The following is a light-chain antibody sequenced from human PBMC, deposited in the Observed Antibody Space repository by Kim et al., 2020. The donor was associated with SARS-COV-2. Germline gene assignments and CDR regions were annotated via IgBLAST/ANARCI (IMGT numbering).Light chain of an antibody. V-gene: IGKV3-20*01. CDR2: RAS. J-gene: IGKJ1*01. CDR1: QSIKSSY. CDR3: QQYGSAPWT. Sequence: EVVLTQSPGTLSLSPGERATLSCRASQSIKSSYLAWYQQKFGQAPRLLIYRASSRATGIPVRFSGSGSGTDFTLTISRLEPEDFAVYYCQQYGSAPWTFGQGTKVDIK.